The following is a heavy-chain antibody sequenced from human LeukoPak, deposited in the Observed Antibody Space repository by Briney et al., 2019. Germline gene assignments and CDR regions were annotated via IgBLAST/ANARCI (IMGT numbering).Heavy chain of an antibody. CDR2: MNPNSGNT. D-gene: IGHD2-2*01. V-gene: IGHV1-8*02. CDR1: GGTFSSYA. CDR3: ARGVRFYCSSTSCYPGWFDP. Sequence: ASVKVSCKASGGTFSSYAINWVRQATGQGLEWMGWMNPNSGNTGYAQKFQGRVTMTRNTSISTAYMELSSLRSEDTAVYYCARGVRFYCSSTSCYPGWFDPWGQGTLVTVSS. J-gene: IGHJ5*02.